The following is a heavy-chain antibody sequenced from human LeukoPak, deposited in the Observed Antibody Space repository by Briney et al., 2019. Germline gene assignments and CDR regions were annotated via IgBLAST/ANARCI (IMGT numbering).Heavy chain of an antibody. J-gene: IGHJ4*02. CDR2: IYYSGST. CDR1: GGSISSYY. D-gene: IGHD3-3*02. CDR3: ARGLHFWSGYYGYYFDY. V-gene: IGHV4-59*01. Sequence: PSETLSFTCTVSGGSISSYYWSWIRQPPGKGLEWIGYIYYSGSTNYNPSLKSRVTISVDTSKNQFSLKLSSVTAADTAVYYCARGLHFWSGYYGYYFDYWGQGTLVTVSS.